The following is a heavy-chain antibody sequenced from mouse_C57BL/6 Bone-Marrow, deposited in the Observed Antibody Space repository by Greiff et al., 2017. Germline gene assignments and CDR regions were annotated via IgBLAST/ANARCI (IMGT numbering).Heavy chain of an antibody. CDR3: TRDGGDGSMDY. V-gene: IGHV5-9-1*02. J-gene: IGHJ4*01. CDR1: GFTFSSYA. CDR2: ISSGGDYI. Sequence: MLVESGEGLVKPGGSLKLSCAASGFTFSSYAMSWVRQTPEKRLEWVAYISSGGDYIYYADTVKGRFTISRDNARNTLYLQMSSLKSEDTAMYYCTRDGGDGSMDYWGQGTSVTVSS. D-gene: IGHD2-3*01.